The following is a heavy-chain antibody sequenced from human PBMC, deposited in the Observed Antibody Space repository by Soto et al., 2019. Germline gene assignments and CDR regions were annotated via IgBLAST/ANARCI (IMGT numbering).Heavy chain of an antibody. J-gene: IGHJ6*02. D-gene: IGHD1-1*01. V-gene: IGHV4-39*01. CDR3: ARQLATTRDYYYYGMDV. CDR2: IYYSGST. CDR1: GGSISSSNYY. Sequence: SETLSLTCTVSGGSISSSNYYWGWIRQPPGKGLEWIGSIYYSGSTYYNPSLKSRVTISVDTSKNQFSLKLSSVTAADTAVYYCARQLATTRDYYYYGMDVWGQGTTVTVSS.